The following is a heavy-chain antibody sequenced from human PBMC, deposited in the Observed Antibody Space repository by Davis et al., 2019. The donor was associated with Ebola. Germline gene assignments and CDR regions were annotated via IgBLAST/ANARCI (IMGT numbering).Heavy chain of an antibody. D-gene: IGHD3-10*01. CDR2: IIPIFGTT. CDR1: GGTFSSYA. J-gene: IGHJ6*02. V-gene: IGHV1-69*06. Sequence: SVKVSCKASGGTFSSYAISWVRQAPGQGLEWMGGIIPIFGTTNYAQKFQGRVTITADKSTSTAYMELSSLRSEDTAVYYCARAKGLLWFRPDYYYGMDVWGQGTTVTVSS. CDR3: ARAKGLLWFRPDYYYGMDV.